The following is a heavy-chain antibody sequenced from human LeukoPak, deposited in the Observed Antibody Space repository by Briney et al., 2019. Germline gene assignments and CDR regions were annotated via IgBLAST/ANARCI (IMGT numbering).Heavy chain of an antibody. CDR1: GYTFTSYD. J-gene: IGHJ4*02. V-gene: IGHV1-8*03. CDR3: ARVRGYSYGQGLDY. CDR2: MNPNSGNT. Sequence: GASVKVSCKASGYTFTSYDINWVRQATGQGLEWMGWMNPNSGNTGYAQKFQGRVTITTNTSISTAYMELSSLRSEDTAVYYCARVRGYSYGQGLDYWGQGTLVTVSS. D-gene: IGHD5-18*01.